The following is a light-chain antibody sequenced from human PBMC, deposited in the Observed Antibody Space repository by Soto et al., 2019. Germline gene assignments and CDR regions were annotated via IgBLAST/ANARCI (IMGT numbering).Light chain of an antibody. Sequence: EIVLTQSPGTLSLSPGERATLSCRASQSIFTNYLAWYQQKPDQAPRLLIYGASSSATGIPDRFSGSGSGTALTLTISRLEPEDFALYFCQQYGNSPWTFGQGTRVEI. CDR3: QQYGNSPWT. J-gene: IGKJ1*01. CDR2: GAS. CDR1: QSIFTNY. V-gene: IGKV3-20*01.